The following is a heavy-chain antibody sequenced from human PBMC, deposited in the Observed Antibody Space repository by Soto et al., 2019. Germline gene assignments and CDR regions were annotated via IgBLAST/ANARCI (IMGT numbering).Heavy chain of an antibody. J-gene: IGHJ6*02. CDR3: ARGSFYYDFWSGYYWGDYYYYGMDA. V-gene: IGHV1-8*01. Sequence: GASVKVSCKASGYTFTSYDINWVRQATGQGLEWMGWMNPNSGNTGYAQKFQGGVTMTRNTSISTAYMELSSLRSEDTAVYYCARGSFYYDFWSGYYWGDYYYYGMDAWGQGTTVTVSS. CDR2: MNPNSGNT. CDR1: GYTFTSYD. D-gene: IGHD3-3*01.